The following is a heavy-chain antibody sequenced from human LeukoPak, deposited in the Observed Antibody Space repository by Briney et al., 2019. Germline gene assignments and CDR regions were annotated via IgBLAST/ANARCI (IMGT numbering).Heavy chain of an antibody. CDR2: ISSSGSTI. D-gene: IGHD2-15*01. CDR1: GFTFSSYE. J-gene: IGHJ3*02. CDR3: ARGGYCSGGSCYSNAFDI. Sequence: GGSLRLSCAASGFTFSSYEMNWVRQAPGKGLEWVSYISSSGSTIYYADSVKGRFTISRDNAKNSLYLQMNSLRAEDTAVYYCARGGYCSGGSCYSNAFDIWGQGTMVTVSS. V-gene: IGHV3-48*03.